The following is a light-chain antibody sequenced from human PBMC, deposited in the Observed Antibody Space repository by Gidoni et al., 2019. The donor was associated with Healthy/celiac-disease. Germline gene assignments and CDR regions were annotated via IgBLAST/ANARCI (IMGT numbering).Light chain of an antibody. J-gene: IGKJ1*01. CDR3: QQYNNWPPGT. CDR2: GAS. CDR1: QSVSSN. Sequence: EIVMTQSPATLSVAPGERATLSCMASQSVSSNLAWYQQKPGQAPRLLIYGASTRATGIPARFSGSGSGTEFTLTISSLQSEDCAVYYCQQYNNWPPGTFGQGTKVEIK. V-gene: IGKV3-15*01.